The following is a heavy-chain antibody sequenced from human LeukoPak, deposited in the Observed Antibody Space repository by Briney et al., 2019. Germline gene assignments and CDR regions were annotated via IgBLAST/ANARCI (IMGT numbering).Heavy chain of an antibody. D-gene: IGHD2-2*01. J-gene: IGHJ4*02. CDR3: ARDQDQLLPHSFDY. V-gene: IGHV3-9*01. CDR1: GFTFDDYA. CDR2: ISWNSGSI. Sequence: GGSLRLSCAASGFTFDDYAMHWVRQAPGKGLEWVSGISWNSGSIGYADSVKGRFTISRDNAKNSLYLQMNSLRAEDTAVYYCARDQDQLLPHSFDYWGQGTLVTVSS.